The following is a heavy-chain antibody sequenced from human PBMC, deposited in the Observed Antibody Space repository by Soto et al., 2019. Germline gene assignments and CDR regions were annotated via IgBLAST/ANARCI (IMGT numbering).Heavy chain of an antibody. Sequence: QLHLQESGPGLVKPSETLSLTCIVSGRSLNSTSFYWGWIRQPPGKGLEWLGSIFYTGTTSYYPSLKSRVPISIDASKTQFSLNLSSVTAADTAVYYCARHGGVRVSSVFDYWRLGTLVTVYS. D-gene: IGHD3-3*01. CDR2: IFYTGTT. V-gene: IGHV4-39*01. CDR3: ARHGGVRVSSVFDY. J-gene: IGHJ4*02. CDR1: GRSLNSTSFY.